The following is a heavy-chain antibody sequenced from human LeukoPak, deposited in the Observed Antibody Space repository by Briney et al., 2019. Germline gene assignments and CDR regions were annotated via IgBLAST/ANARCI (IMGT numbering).Heavy chain of an antibody. Sequence: GGSLRLSCAASGFTFSDYYMSWIRQAPGKGLEWVSYISSSGSTIYYADSVKGRFTISRDNSKNTLYLQMNCLRGEDTATYYCVQDLWYGEYEYWGQGTLVTVSS. V-gene: IGHV3-11*01. J-gene: IGHJ4*02. D-gene: IGHD3-10*01. CDR2: ISSSGSTI. CDR3: VQDLWYGEYEY. CDR1: GFTFSDYY.